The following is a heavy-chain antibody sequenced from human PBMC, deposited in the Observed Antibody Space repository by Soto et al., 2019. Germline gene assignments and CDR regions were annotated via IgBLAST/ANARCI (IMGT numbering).Heavy chain of an antibody. J-gene: IGHJ4*02. D-gene: IGHD3-22*01. CDR2: ITGSGDAT. CDR1: GFTFSSYA. Sequence: EVQLLESGGGLVQPGGSLRLSCAASGFTFSSYAMNWVRQAPGKGLEWVSVITGSGDATYYADSVKGRFTISRDNSKNTLYVQMNSLRAEDTAVYYCAKAISGYIAPLDHWGQGTRVTFSS. V-gene: IGHV3-23*01. CDR3: AKAISGYIAPLDH.